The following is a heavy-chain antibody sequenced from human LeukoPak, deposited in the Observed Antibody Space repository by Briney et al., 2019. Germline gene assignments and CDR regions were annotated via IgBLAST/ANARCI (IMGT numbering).Heavy chain of an antibody. CDR3: ATFPIVVLPTARDPYYFDY. Sequence: GASVKVSCKVSGYTLTGLSMHWVRQAPGKGLEWMGGFDPEDGETIYAQKFQGRVTMTDNTSTDTAYMELSSLRSEDTAVYYCATFPIVVLPTARDPYYFDYWGQGTLVTVSS. CDR2: FDPEDGET. J-gene: IGHJ4*02. V-gene: IGHV1-24*01. CDR1: GYTLTGLS. D-gene: IGHD2-2*01.